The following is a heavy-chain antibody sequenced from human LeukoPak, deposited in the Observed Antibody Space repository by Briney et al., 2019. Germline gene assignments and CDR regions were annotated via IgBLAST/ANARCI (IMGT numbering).Heavy chain of an antibody. CDR2: NHLSGST. Sequence: SETLTLTCTVSGGSISSSSYYWGWIRQPPGKGLEWIGSNHLSGSTYYNPSLKSRVTISVDTSKNQFSLKLSSVTAADTAVYYCARQEGGLGYCSSTSCYAFDYWGQGTLVTVSS. CDR1: GGSISSSSYY. V-gene: IGHV4-39*01. J-gene: IGHJ4*02. CDR3: ARQEGGLGYCSSTSCYAFDY. D-gene: IGHD2-2*01.